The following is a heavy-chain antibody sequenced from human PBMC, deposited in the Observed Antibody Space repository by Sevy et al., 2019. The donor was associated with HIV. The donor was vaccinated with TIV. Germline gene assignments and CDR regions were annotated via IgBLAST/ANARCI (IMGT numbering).Heavy chain of an antibody. CDR2: ISSSSSTI. D-gene: IGHD3-3*01. CDR3: ARDGYYDFWSGYSYYYYYGMDV. Sequence: EGSLRLSCAASGFTFSSYSMNWVRQAPGKELEWVSYISSSSSTIYYADSVKGRFTISRDNAKNSLYLQMNSLGDEDTALHYAARDGYYDFWSGYSYYYYYGMDVWGQGTTVTVSS. J-gene: IGHJ6*02. CDR1: GFTFSSYS. V-gene: IGHV3-48*02.